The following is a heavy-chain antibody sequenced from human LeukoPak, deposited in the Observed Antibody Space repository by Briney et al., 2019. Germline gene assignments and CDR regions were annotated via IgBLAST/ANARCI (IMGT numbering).Heavy chain of an antibody. V-gene: IGHV3-48*02. CDR3: ARETAGTTPFDY. Sequence: GGSLRLSCAASGFTFSSYSMNWVRQAPGKGLEWVSYISSSISVIYYADSVKGRFTISRDNAKNSLYLQMNSLRDGDTAVYYCARETAGTTPFDYWGQGTLVT. J-gene: IGHJ4*02. CDR2: ISSSISVI. D-gene: IGHD1-1*01. CDR1: GFTFSSYS.